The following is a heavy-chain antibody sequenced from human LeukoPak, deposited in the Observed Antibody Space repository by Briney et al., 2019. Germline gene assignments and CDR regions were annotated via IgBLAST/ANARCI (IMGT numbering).Heavy chain of an antibody. CDR2: IYSGGST. D-gene: IGHD6-19*01. V-gene: IGHV3-53*01. Sequence: GGSLRLSCAASGFTVSSNYMSWVRQAPGKGLEWVSVIYSGGSTYYADSVKGRFTISRDNSKNTLYLQMNSLRAEDTAVYYCARYSSGWSPLDYWGQGTLVTVSS. CDR3: ARYSSGWSPLDY. J-gene: IGHJ4*02. CDR1: GFTVSSNY.